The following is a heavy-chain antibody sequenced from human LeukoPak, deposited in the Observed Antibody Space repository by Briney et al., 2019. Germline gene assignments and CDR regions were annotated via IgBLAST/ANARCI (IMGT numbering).Heavy chain of an antibody. CDR1: GGSINSGGYS. CDR3: ARDRDGLDY. Sequence: SETLSLTCAVSGGSINSGGYSWRWLRQPPGKGLEWIGYIYHSGSTYYHPSLKSRVTISVDRSKNQFSLKLSSVTAADTAVYYCARDRDGLDYWGQGTLVTVSS. V-gene: IGHV4-30-2*01. J-gene: IGHJ4*02. CDR2: IYHSGST.